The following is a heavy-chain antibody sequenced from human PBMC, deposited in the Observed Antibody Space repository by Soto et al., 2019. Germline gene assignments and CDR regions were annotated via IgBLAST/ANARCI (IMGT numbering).Heavy chain of an antibody. CDR2: ISGYNGNT. D-gene: IGHD6-19*01. CDR3: SRFIMVGGWFDPNYYHGMDV. CDR1: GYTFSNYG. J-gene: IGHJ6*02. V-gene: IGHV1-18*01. Sequence: QVQLVQSGAEVKKPGASVTVSCKTSGYTFSNYGINWVRQAPGQGLEWMGWISGYNGNTNYVQTVQGRVTMTTDTSTGTVYMELRSLKSDDTAIYYCSRFIMVGGWFDPNYYHGMDVWGQGTTVTVSS.